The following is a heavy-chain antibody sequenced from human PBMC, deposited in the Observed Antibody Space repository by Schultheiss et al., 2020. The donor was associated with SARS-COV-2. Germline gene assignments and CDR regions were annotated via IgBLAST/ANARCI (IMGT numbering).Heavy chain of an antibody. CDR3: ARDWAVECSSTSCPTGYYYGMDV. CDR2: IRSSGRDI. D-gene: IGHD2-2*01. J-gene: IGHJ6*02. Sequence: GGSLRLSCAASGFTFGTYNMHWVRQAPGKGLEFVASIRSSGRDIYYADSMQGRFTVSRDNAKNSLYLQMNSLRAEDTAVYYCARDWAVECSSTSCPTGYYYGMDVWGQGTTVTVSS. V-gene: IGHV3-21*01. CDR1: GFTFGTYN.